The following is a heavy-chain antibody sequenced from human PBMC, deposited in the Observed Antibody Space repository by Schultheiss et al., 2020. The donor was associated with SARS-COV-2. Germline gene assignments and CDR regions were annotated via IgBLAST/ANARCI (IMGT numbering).Heavy chain of an antibody. J-gene: IGHJ3*02. CDR2: IYPGDSDT. V-gene: IGHV5-51*01. CDR1: GYSFTSYW. Sequence: GESLKISCKGSGYSFTSYWIGWVRQMPGKGLEWMGIIYPGDSDTRYSPSFQGQVTISADKSISTAYLQWSSLKASDTAMYYCARHPDVVGVPAAIPNDAFDIWGQVTMVTVSS. CDR3: ARHPDVVGVPAAIPNDAFDI. D-gene: IGHD2-2*01.